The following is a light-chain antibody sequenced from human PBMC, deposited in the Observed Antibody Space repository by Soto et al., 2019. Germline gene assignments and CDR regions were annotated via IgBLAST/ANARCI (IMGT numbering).Light chain of an antibody. Sequence: EIVMTQSPATLSLSPGERAALSCRASQSINSELAWYQQKPGQAPRLLIYGASTRATGVPARLTGSGSGSELTLHIRGLQSGEFAVYLLPQGRKWPSPFGPGAKLEIQ. CDR3: PQGRKWPSP. J-gene: IGKJ2*01. CDR1: QSINSE. CDR2: GAS. V-gene: IGKV3-15*01.